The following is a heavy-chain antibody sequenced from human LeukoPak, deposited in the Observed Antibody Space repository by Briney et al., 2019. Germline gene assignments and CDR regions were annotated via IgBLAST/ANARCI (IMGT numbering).Heavy chain of an antibody. CDR2: ISGSGGST. CDR3: AKEMTTPPSYYYYYGMDV. Sequence: GGSLRLSCAASGFTFSSYAMSWVRQAPGKGLEWVSAISGSGGSTYHADSVKGRFTISRDNSKNTLYLQMNSLRAEDTAVYYCAKEMTTPPSYYYYYGMDVWGQGTTVTVSS. D-gene: IGHD1-1*01. J-gene: IGHJ6*02. V-gene: IGHV3-23*01. CDR1: GFTFSSYA.